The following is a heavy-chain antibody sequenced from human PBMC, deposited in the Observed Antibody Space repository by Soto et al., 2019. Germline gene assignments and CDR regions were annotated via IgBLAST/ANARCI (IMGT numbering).Heavy chain of an antibody. CDR2: ISGSGGST. D-gene: IGHD6-13*01. V-gene: IGHV3-23*01. J-gene: IGHJ5*02. CDR1: GFTFSSYA. CDR3: AKMAAAGVWFYDDGFDP. Sequence: PGGSLRLSCAASGFTFSSYAMSWVRQAPGKGLEWVSAISGSGGSTYYADSVKGRFTISRDNSKNTLYLQMNSLRAEDTAVYYCAKMAAAGVWFYDDGFDPWGQGTLVTVSS.